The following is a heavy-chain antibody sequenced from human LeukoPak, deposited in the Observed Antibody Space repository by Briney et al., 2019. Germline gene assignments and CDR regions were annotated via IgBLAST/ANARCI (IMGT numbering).Heavy chain of an antibody. CDR3: ARAFNWNDLGN. CDR1: GFTFRSHW. CDR2: MNPDGGTT. V-gene: IGHV3-74*01. Sequence: GGSLRLSCAASGFTFRSHWMHWVRHLPGKGLVSVARMNPDGGTTDYADSVKGRFTISRDNAKNTLYLQMNSLRAEDTAVYYCARAFNWNDLGNWGQGTLVTVSS. D-gene: IGHD1-20*01. J-gene: IGHJ4*02.